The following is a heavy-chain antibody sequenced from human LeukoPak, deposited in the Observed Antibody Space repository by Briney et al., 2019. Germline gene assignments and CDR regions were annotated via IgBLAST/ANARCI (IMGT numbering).Heavy chain of an antibody. D-gene: IGHD3-3*01. V-gene: IGHV3-74*01. CDR2: ISGDGRNI. J-gene: IGHJ6*03. CDR3: AKGGITIFGVESMHMDV. Sequence: HSGGSLRLSCVASGFTFSSCWMHWVRQDLRKGLVWVSRISGDGRNINYADSVRGRFTISRDNAKNTLYLQMNTLRVEDTAVYYCAKGGITIFGVESMHMDVWGKGTTVTVSS. CDR1: GFTFSSCW.